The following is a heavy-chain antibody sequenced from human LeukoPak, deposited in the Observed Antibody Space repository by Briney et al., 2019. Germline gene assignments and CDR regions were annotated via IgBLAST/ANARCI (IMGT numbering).Heavy chain of an antibody. CDR2: INHSGST. Sequence: SETLSLTCAVYGGSFSGYYWSWIRQPPGKGLEWIGEINHSGSTNYNPSLKSRVTISVDTSKNQFSLKLSSVTAADTAVYYCAGVRASIVGATLVGMDVWGQGTTVTVSS. CDR1: GGSFSGYY. CDR3: AGVRASIVGATLVGMDV. J-gene: IGHJ6*02. D-gene: IGHD1-26*01. V-gene: IGHV4-34*01.